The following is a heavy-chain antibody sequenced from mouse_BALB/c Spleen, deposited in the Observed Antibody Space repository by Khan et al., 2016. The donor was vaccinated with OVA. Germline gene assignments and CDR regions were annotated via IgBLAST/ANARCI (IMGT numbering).Heavy chain of an antibody. J-gene: IGHJ4*01. Sequence: EVELVESGGGVVKPGGSLKLSCSASGFTFSSFAMSWVRQTPEKRLEWVATISSGGHYTFYSDSVKGRFTIFRDNARNTLYLQMSSLRSEDTAMYYCARSLVDYYAMDDWGQRTSVTVSS. CDR3: ARSLVDYYAMDD. CDR1: GFTFSSFA. D-gene: IGHD2-2*01. V-gene: IGHV5-9-3*01. CDR2: ISSGGHYT.